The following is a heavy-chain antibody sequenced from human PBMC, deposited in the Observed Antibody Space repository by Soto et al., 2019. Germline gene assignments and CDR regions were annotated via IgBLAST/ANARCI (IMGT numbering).Heavy chain of an antibody. D-gene: IGHD3-10*01. Sequence: QVQLVESGGGVVQHGRSLRLSCAASGFTFSSYGMHWVRQDPGKGLEWVAVTWHDGSNKDYADSVKGRFTISRDNSKNTRSLQMNSLRAEDTAVYYCAREIGSGSYDQLDYWGQGTRFTFSS. V-gene: IGHV3-33*01. J-gene: IGHJ4*02. CDR2: TWHDGSNK. CDR1: GFTFSSYG. CDR3: AREIGSGSYDQLDY.